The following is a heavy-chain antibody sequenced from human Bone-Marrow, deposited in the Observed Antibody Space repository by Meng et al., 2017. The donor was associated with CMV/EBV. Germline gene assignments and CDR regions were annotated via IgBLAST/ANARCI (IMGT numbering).Heavy chain of an antibody. CDR2: ISSSSSYI. D-gene: IGHD3-3*01. Sequence: GGSLRLSCVASGFTFSSYSMNWVRQAPGKGLEWVSSISSSSSYIYYADSVKGRFTISRDNAKNSLYLQMNSLRAEDTAVYYCAREGYDFWSGYPTLYYYGMDVWGQGTTVTVSS. J-gene: IGHJ6*02. CDR3: AREGYDFWSGYPTLYYYGMDV. CDR1: GFTFSSYS. V-gene: IGHV3-21*01.